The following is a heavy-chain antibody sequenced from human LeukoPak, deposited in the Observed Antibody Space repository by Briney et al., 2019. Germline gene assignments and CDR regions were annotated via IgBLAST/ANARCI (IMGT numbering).Heavy chain of an antibody. CDR2: IWFDGSNK. J-gene: IGHJ4*02. V-gene: IGHV3-33*08. D-gene: IGHD5-18*01. CDR1: GFTFSSYA. Sequence: GRSLRLSCAASGFTFSSYAMHWVRQAPGKGLEWVALIWFDGSNKYYADSVKGRFTISRDNSKNTLYLQMDSLRDEDTAVYYCARDRGYSYGHCFDYWGQGTLVTVSS. CDR3: ARDRGYSYGHCFDY.